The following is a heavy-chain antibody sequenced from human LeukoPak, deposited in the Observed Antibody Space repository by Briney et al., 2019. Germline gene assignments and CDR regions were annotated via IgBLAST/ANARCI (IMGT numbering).Heavy chain of an antibody. CDR2: FDPEDGET. D-gene: IGHD3-22*01. Sequence: ASVKVSCKVSGYTLTELSMHWVRQAPGKGLEWMGGFDPEDGETIYAQKFQGRVTVTEDTSTDTAYMELSSLRSEDTAVYYCATDDSSGSYFDYWGQGTLVTVSS. J-gene: IGHJ4*02. CDR1: GYTLTELS. V-gene: IGHV1-24*01. CDR3: ATDDSSGSYFDY.